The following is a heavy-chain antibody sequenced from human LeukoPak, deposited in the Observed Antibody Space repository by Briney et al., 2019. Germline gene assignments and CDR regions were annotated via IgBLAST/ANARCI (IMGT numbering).Heavy chain of an antibody. V-gene: IGHV1-69*05. CDR1: GGTFSSYA. CDR2: IIPIFGTA. J-gene: IGHJ4*02. Sequence: SVKVSCKASGGTFSSYAISWVRQAPGQGLEWMGGIIPIFGTANYAQKFQGRVTITTDESTSTAYMELSSLRSEDTAVYYCARLDQQLVSYDYWGQGTLVTVSS. D-gene: IGHD6-13*01. CDR3: ARLDQQLVSYDY.